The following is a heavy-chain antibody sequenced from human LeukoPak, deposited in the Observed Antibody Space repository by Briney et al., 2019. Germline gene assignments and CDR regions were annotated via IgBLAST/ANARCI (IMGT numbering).Heavy chain of an antibody. V-gene: IGHV1-69*05. Sequence: ASVKVSCKASGGTFSSYAISWVLQAPGQGLEWMGGIIPIFGTANYAQKFQGRVTITTDESTSTAYMELSSLRSEDTAVYYCARARSDTIFGVVTSRYFDYWGQGTLVTVSS. J-gene: IGHJ4*03. CDR2: IIPIFGTA. CDR3: ARARSDTIFGVVTSRYFDY. CDR1: GGTFSSYA. D-gene: IGHD3-3*01.